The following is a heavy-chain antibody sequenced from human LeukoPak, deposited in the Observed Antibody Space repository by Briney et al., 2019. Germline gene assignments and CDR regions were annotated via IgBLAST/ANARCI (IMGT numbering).Heavy chain of an antibody. CDR1: GGSISSYY. CDR2: IYYSGST. J-gene: IGHJ4*02. Sequence: SETLSLTCTVSGGSISSYYWSWIRQPPGKGLEWIGYIYYSGSTNYNPSLKSRVTISVDTSKNQFSLKLSSVTAADTAVYYCARGSGGGGPIVAVRRPYGYFDYWGQGTLVTVSS. CDR3: ARGSGGGGPIVAVRRPYGYFDY. V-gene: IGHV4-59*01. D-gene: IGHD2-15*01.